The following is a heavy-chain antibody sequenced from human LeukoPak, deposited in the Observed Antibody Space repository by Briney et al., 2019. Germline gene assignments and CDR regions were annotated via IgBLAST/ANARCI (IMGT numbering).Heavy chain of an antibody. Sequence: PGGSLRLSCAASGFSFSSFGMHWVRQAPGKGLEWVAVIWYDGSNKYYVDSVKGRFTISRDNSKNTLYLQMSSLRAEDTAVYYCARESGPDFWSGYRYYFDYWGQGTLVTVSS. CDR2: IWYDGSNK. J-gene: IGHJ4*02. CDR1: GFSFSSFG. D-gene: IGHD3-3*01. V-gene: IGHV3-33*01. CDR3: ARESGPDFWSGYRYYFDY.